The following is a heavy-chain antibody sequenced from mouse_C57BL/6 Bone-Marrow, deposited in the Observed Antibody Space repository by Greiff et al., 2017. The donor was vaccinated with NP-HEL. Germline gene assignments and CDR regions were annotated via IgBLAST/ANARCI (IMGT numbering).Heavy chain of an antibody. CDR1: GYPFTSYW. J-gene: IGHJ2*01. CDR2: IYPVSGST. V-gene: IGHV1-55*01. Sequence: QVQLQQPGAELVKPGASVKMSCKASGYPFTSYWITWVKQRPGQGLEWIGDIYPVSGSTTYNEKFKSKATLTVDTSSSTAYMQISSLRSEDSAVYYGARKGDESDWGQGTTLTVSS. CDR3: ARKGDESD. D-gene: IGHD3-3*01.